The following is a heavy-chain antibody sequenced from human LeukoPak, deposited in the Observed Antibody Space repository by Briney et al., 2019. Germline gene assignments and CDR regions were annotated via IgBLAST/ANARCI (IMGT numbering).Heavy chain of an antibody. V-gene: IGHV4-39*01. CDR2: IYYSGST. Sequence: SETLSFTCTVSGGSISSSSYYWGWIRQPPGKGLEWIGSIYYSGSTYYNPSLKSRVTIFVDTSKNQFSLKLSSVTAADTAVYYCASSYYYDSSGYRFQHWGQGTLVTVSS. CDR1: GGSISSSSYY. CDR3: ASSYYYDSSGYRFQH. D-gene: IGHD3-22*01. J-gene: IGHJ1*01.